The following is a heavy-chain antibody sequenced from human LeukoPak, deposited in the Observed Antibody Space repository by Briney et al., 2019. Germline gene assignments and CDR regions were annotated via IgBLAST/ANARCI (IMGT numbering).Heavy chain of an antibody. CDR3: ATTPPHLWRGQQLGHYYYGMDV. D-gene: IGHD6-13*01. CDR2: ISRSGGST. J-gene: IGHJ6*02. V-gene: IGHV3-23*01. Sequence: PGRSLRLSCAASGFTFSSYAMSWVREAPGKGLEWVPEISRSGGSTYYADSVEGRFTISRDNSKNTLYLQMNSLIAEDTAVYYCATTPPHLWRGQQLGHYYYGMDVWGQGTTVTVSS. CDR1: GFTFSSYA.